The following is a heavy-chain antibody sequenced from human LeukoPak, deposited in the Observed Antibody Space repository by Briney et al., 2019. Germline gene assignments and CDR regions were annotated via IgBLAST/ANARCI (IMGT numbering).Heavy chain of an antibody. V-gene: IGHV4-4*07. J-gene: IGHJ5*02. Sequence: SETLSLTCIVSGGSINSYWSLIRQPAGKGLEWIGRISGSGTITYNPALQSRLTISIDTSKNQFSLKLMSVTAADTAVYYCARDSGTTGEVKFDPWGQGILVTVSS. CDR2: ISGSGTI. D-gene: IGHD3-10*01. CDR3: ARDSGTTGEVKFDP. CDR1: GGSINSY.